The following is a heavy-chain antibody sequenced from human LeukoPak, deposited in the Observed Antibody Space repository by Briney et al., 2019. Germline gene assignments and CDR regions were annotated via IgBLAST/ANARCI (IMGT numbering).Heavy chain of an antibody. CDR3: ARERGGPRYDYVWGSYRYGFAFDI. CDR1: GFTFSDYY. Sequence: TGGSLRLSCAASGFTFSDYYMSWIRQAPGKGLEWVSYISSSGSTIYYADSVKGRFTISRDNAKNSLYLQMNSLRAEDTAVYYCARERGGPRYDYVWGSYRYGFAFDIWGQGTMVTVSS. CDR2: ISSSGSTI. D-gene: IGHD3-16*02. V-gene: IGHV3-11*04. J-gene: IGHJ3*02.